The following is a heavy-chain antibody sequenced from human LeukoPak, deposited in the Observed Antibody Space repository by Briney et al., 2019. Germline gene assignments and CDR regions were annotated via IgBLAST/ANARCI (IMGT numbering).Heavy chain of an antibody. D-gene: IGHD3-10*01. J-gene: IGHJ4*02. CDR3: AKKAGYSLLVTYFDY. CDR1: GFTFSSYA. V-gene: IGHV3-23*01. CDR2: ISGSGGST. Sequence: PGGSLRLSCAASGFTFSSYAMSWVRQAPGKGLEWVSAISGSGGSTYYADSVKGRFTISRDNSKNTLYLQMNSLGAEDTAVYYCAKKAGYSLLVTYFDYWGQGTLVTVSS.